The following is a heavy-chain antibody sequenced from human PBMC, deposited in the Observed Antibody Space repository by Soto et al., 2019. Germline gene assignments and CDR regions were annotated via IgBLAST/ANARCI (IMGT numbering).Heavy chain of an antibody. V-gene: IGHV4-59*01. CDR1: GGSISSYY. Sequence: SETLSLTCTVSGGSISSYYWSWIRQPPGKGLEWIGYVSYSDSSNYNPSLKSRVTISVDTSKSQFSLKLTSVTAADTAAYYCARTHYDFWSGYSDYWGQGTLVTVSS. D-gene: IGHD3-3*01. J-gene: IGHJ4*02. CDR3: ARTHYDFWSGYSDY. CDR2: VSYSDSS.